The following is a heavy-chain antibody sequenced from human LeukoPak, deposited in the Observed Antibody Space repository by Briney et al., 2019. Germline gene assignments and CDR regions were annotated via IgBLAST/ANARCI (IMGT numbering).Heavy chain of an antibody. CDR1: GYSISSGYY. D-gene: IGHD3-3*01. J-gene: IGHJ4*02. Sequence: PSETLSLTYAVSGYSISSGYYWGWIRQPPGKGLEWIGSIYHSGSTYYNPSLKSRVTISIDTSKNQFSLKLSSVTAADTAVYYFASEYYDFRSGYYGYWGQGTLVTVSS. CDR2: IYHSGST. V-gene: IGHV4-38-2*01. CDR3: ASEYYDFRSGYYGY.